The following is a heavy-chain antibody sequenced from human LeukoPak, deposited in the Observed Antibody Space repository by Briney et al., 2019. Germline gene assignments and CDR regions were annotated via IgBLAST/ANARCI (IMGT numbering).Heavy chain of an antibody. CDR2: IHPSGML. CDR1: GASFNSDDQY. V-gene: IGHV4-31*03. D-gene: IGHD3-22*01. J-gene: IGHJ4*02. Sequence: SETLSLTCTVSGASFNSDDQYWNWIRQSPGKGLEWIGSIHPSGMLYNNPSLESRGTMSRDTSKNQFSLNLNSVTAADTAVYFGSRGLDSRKLGYWGQGILVTVSS. CDR3: SRGLDSRKLGY.